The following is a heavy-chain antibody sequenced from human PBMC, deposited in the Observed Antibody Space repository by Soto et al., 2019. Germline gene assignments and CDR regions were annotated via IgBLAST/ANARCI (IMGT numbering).Heavy chain of an antibody. Sequence: GGSLRLSCAASGFTFSSYWMHWVRQAPGKGLVWVSRINSDGSSISYADSVKGRFTISRDNAKNTLYLQMNSLRAEDTAVYYCARVSYYDSSGYYMYYFDYWGQGTLVTVSS. CDR1: GFTFSSYW. D-gene: IGHD3-22*01. CDR2: INSDGSSI. J-gene: IGHJ4*02. V-gene: IGHV3-74*01. CDR3: ARVSYYDSSGYYMYYFDY.